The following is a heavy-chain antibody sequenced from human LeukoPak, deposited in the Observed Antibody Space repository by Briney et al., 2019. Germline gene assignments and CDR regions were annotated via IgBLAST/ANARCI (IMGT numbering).Heavy chain of an antibody. CDR3: ARDPFVDSDWFDP. CDR1: WDSVSSNNAA. Sequence: SQTLSLTCAISWDSVSSNNAAWNCIRQSPSRGLEWLGRTYYRSKWYNDYAVSVKSRITINPDTSKNQFSLQLNSVTPEDTAVYYCARDPFVDSDWFDPWGQGTLVTVSS. CDR2: TYYRSKWYN. D-gene: IGHD2-21*01. J-gene: IGHJ5*02. V-gene: IGHV6-1*01.